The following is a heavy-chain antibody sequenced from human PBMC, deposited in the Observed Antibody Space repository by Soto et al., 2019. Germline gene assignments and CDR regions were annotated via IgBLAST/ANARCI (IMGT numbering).Heavy chain of an antibody. CDR1: GGSISSGGYY. CDR2: IYYSGST. V-gene: IGHV4-31*03. Sequence: SETLSLTCTVSGGSISSGGYYWSWIRQHPGKGLEWIGYIYYSGSTYYNPSLKSRVTISVDTSKNQFSLKLSSVTAADTAVYYCAREPFYGSESYIIDYWGQGTLVSVSS. J-gene: IGHJ4*02. CDR3: AREPFYGSESYIIDY. D-gene: IGHD3-10*01.